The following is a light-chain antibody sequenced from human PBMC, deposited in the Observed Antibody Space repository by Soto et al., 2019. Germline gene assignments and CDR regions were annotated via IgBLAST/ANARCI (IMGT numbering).Light chain of an antibody. J-gene: IGLJ1*01. Sequence: QSVLTQPPSASGAPGQRVTISCSGSDSNVGSTAVNWYQQVPGTAPKLMIYEGSNRPSGVSNRFTGSKSGNTASLTISGLQAEDEADYYCSSYTSSSTYVFGTGTKVTVL. CDR2: EGS. CDR3: SSYTSSSTYV. V-gene: IGLV2-14*01. CDR1: DSNVGSTA.